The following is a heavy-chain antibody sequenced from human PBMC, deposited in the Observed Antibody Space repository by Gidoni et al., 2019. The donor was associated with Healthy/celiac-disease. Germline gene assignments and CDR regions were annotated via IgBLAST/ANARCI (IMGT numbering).Heavy chain of an antibody. D-gene: IGHD6-19*01. J-gene: IGHJ3*02. CDR2: IKQDGSEK. V-gene: IGHV3-7*01. CDR1: GFTFRSYW. Sequence: EVQLVESGGGLVQPGGSLRLSCEASGFTFRSYWMGWVRQAPGKGLEWVANIKQDGSEKYYVDSVKGRFTISRDNAKNSLYLQMNSLRAEDTAVYYCARDVGAVAGTLAFDIWGQGTMVTVSS. CDR3: ARDVGAVAGTLAFDI.